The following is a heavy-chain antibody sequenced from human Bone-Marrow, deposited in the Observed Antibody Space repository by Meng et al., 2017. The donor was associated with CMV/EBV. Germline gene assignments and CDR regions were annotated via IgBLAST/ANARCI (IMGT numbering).Heavy chain of an antibody. V-gene: IGHV4-59*01. CDR2: IYYSGST. Sequence: SETLSLTCTVSGGTISSYYWSWIRQPPGKGLEWIGYIYYSGSTNYNPSLKSRVTISVDTSKNQFSLKLSSVTAADTAVYYCARDISPVHYYGSGSREGDYYGMDVWGQGTTVTVSS. J-gene: IGHJ6*02. D-gene: IGHD3-10*01. CDR1: GGTISSYY. CDR3: ARDISPVHYYGSGSREGDYYGMDV.